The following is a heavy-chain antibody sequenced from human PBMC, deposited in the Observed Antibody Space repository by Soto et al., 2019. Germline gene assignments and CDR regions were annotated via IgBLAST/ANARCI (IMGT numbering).Heavy chain of an antibody. D-gene: IGHD2-15*01. CDR1: GFTFPNYG. CDR3: SRLQDIVVIPGA. V-gene: IGHV3-30*03. J-gene: IGHJ5*02. CDR2: IAYDGSYK. Sequence: GGSLRLSCAASGFTFPNYGMHWVRQAPGKGLEWVAVIAYDGSYKYYADSVKGRFTISRDNSKNTLYLQMNSLKTEDTAVYYCSRLQDIVVIPGAWGQGTKVTVSS.